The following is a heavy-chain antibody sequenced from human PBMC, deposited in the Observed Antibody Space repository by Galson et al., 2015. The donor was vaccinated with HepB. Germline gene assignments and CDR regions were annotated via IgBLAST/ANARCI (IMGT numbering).Heavy chain of an antibody. CDR1: GYTFTSYA. CDR2: INAGNGNT. V-gene: IGHV1-3*01. CDR3: AGGTVTTGSDYYGMDV. Sequence: SVKVSCKASGYTFTSYAMHWVRQAPGQRLEWMGWINAGNGNTKYSQKFQGRVTITRDTSASTAYMELSSLRSEDTAVYYCAGGTVTTGSDYYGMDVWGQGTTVTVSS. D-gene: IGHD4-17*01. J-gene: IGHJ6*02.